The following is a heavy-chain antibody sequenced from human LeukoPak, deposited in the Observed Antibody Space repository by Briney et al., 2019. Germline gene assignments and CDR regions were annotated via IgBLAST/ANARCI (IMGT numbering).Heavy chain of an antibody. CDR2: IKQDGSEK. D-gene: IGHD1-26*01. CDR1: GFTFSSYW. V-gene: IGHV3-7*01. J-gene: IGHJ6*03. Sequence: PGGSLRLSCAASGFTFSSYWMSWVRQAPGKGLEWVANIKQDGSEKYYVDSVKGRFTISRDNAKNSLYLQMNSLRAEDTAVYYCARVGRSGGSYFYYYYYYYMDVWGKGTTVTVSS. CDR3: ARVGRSGGSYFYYYYYYYMDV.